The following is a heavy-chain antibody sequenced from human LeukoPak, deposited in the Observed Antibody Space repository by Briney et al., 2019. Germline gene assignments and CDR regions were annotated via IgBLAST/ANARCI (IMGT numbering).Heavy chain of an antibody. CDR2: IRYDGSRK. D-gene: IGHD4/OR15-4a*01. CDR3: AKVSLNMVNDAFDI. Sequence: GGFLRLSCAASGFTFRSYGMHWVRQAPDKGLEWVAFIRYDGSRKYYADSVKGRFTISRDNSKNTLYLQMNSLRAEDTAMYYCAKVSLNMVNDAFDIWGQGTMVSVSS. V-gene: IGHV3-30*02. J-gene: IGHJ3*02. CDR1: GFTFRSYG.